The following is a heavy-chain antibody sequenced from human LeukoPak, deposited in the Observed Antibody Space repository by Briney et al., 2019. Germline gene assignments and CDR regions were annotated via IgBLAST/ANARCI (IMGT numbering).Heavy chain of an antibody. J-gene: IGHJ6*02. CDR2: ISAYNGNT. Sequence: GASVKVSCKASGYTFTSYGISWVRQAPGQGLEWMGWISAYNGNTNYAQKLQGRVTMTTDTSTSTAYMELRSLRSDDPPVYYCASVAPGYDFWSGYYIGTHYYYGMDVWGQGTTVTVSS. CDR1: GYTFTSYG. V-gene: IGHV1-18*01. CDR3: ASVAPGYDFWSGYYIGTHYYYGMDV. D-gene: IGHD3-3*01.